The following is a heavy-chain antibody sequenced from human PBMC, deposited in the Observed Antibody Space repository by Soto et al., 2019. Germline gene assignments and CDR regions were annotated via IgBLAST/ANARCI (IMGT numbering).Heavy chain of an antibody. CDR1: GGSISSGDYY. D-gene: IGHD6-13*01. V-gene: IGHV4-30-4*01. CDR3: ARVGSSWNALPFDY. CDR2: IYYSGST. Sequence: SETLSLTCTVSGGSISSGDYYWSWIRQPPGKGLEWIGYIYYSGSTYYNQSLKSRVTISVDTSKNQFSLKLSSVTAADTAVYYCARVGSSWNALPFDYWGQGTLVTVSS. J-gene: IGHJ4*02.